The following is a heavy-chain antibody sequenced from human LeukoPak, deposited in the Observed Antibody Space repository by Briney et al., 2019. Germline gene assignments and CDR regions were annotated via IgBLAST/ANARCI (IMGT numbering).Heavy chain of an antibody. CDR2: IIPIFGTA. CDR3: ARVGVQRAGTDYYYYYMDV. Sequence: SVKVSCKASGGTFSSYAISWVRQAPGQGLEWMGRIIPIFGTANYAQKFQGRVTITTDESTSTAYMELSSLRSGDTAVYYCARVGVQRAGTDYYYYYMDVWGKGTTVTVSS. D-gene: IGHD6-13*01. J-gene: IGHJ6*03. V-gene: IGHV1-69*05. CDR1: GGTFSSYA.